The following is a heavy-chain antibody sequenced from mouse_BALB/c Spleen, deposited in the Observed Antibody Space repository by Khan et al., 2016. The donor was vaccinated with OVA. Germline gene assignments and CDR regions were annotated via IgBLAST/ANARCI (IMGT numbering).Heavy chain of an antibody. V-gene: IGHV1S81*02. CDR2: TNPTNGRT. D-gene: IGHD1-1*01. CDR3: ARIKNIVATYFDY. CDR1: GYTFTSYW. Sequence: QVQLQQPGAELVKAGASVKMSCKASGYTFTSYWMHWVKQRLGQGLEWFAETNPTNGRTYYNEKFKSKATLTVDNSSSTAYMLLSGPTFEDSAVYYCARIKNIVATYFDYWGQGTTLTVSS. J-gene: IGHJ2*01.